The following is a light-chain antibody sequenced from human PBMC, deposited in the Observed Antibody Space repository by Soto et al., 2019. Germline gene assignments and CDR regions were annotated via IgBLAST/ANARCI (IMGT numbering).Light chain of an antibody. CDR2: GAS. CDR1: QSVSSN. Sequence: EIVMTQSPATLSVSPGERATLSCRASQSVSSNFAWYQQRPGQAPRLLIYGASIRATGSPARFSGSGSGTECPLTVSSLQSEGFAVYYCQQYNNWPPYTFGQGTKLEIK. CDR3: QQYNNWPPYT. V-gene: IGKV3-15*01. J-gene: IGKJ2*01.